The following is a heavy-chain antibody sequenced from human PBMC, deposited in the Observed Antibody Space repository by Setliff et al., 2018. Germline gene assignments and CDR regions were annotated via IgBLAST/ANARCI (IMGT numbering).Heavy chain of an antibody. Sequence: ASVKVSCKASGYTFTTYYMHWVRQAPGQGLEWMGIISPSGGTTSYAQKFQGRVTMTRDTSTSTVYMDLSSLRSEDTAVYYRARAPYGSSWYGYYYYYMDVWGKGTTVTVPS. CDR3: ARAPYGSSWYGYYYYYMDV. CDR1: GYTFTTYY. V-gene: IGHV1-46*01. D-gene: IGHD6-13*01. CDR2: ISPSGGTT. J-gene: IGHJ6*03.